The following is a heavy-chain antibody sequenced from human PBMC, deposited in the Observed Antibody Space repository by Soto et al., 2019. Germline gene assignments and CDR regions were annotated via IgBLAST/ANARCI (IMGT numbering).Heavy chain of an antibody. CDR1: GYSFTSYW. J-gene: IGHJ4*02. CDR3: ARHGRSSPDFDY. D-gene: IGHD6-6*01. Sequence: ESLKISCKGSGYSFTSYWITWVRQMPGKGLEWMGRIDPSDSYTNYSPSFQGHVTISVDRSLTTAYLQLSSLKASDTAMYYCARHGRSSPDFDYWGRGTLVTVSS. V-gene: IGHV5-10-1*01. CDR2: IDPSDSYT.